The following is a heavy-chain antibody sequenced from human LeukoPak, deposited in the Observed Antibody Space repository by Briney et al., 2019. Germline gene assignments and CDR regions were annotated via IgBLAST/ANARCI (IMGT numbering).Heavy chain of an antibody. CDR1: GGSISSYY. J-gene: IGHJ1*01. Sequence: SETLSLTCTVSGGSISSYYWSWIRQPPGKGLEWIGYIYYSGSTNYNPSLKSRVTISVDTSKNQFSLKLSSVTAADTAVYYCARHHSSWYGGYFQHWGQGTLVTVSS. V-gene: IGHV4-59*08. CDR2: IYYSGST. CDR3: ARHHSSWYGGYFQH. D-gene: IGHD6-13*01.